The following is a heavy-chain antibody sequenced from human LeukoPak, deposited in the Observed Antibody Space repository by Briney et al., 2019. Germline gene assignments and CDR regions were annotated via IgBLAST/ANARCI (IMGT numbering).Heavy chain of an antibody. J-gene: IGHJ4*02. Sequence: SETLSLTCTVSGGSISSCTYYWSWIRQPPGKGLEWIGYIYYSGSTNYNPSLKSRVTISVDTSKNQFSLKLSSVTAADTAVYYCAREGIVVIPAGYSYQIDSWGQGTLVTVSS. CDR2: IYYSGST. D-gene: IGHD2-2*01. CDR1: GGSISSCTYY. V-gene: IGHV4-61*01. CDR3: AREGIVVIPAGYSYQIDS.